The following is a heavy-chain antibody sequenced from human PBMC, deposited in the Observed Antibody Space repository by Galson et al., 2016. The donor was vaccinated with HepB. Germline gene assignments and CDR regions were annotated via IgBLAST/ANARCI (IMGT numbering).Heavy chain of an antibody. V-gene: IGHV3-23*01. CDR1: GLTFNSYA. J-gene: IGHJ4*02. CDR2: ISGSGGST. D-gene: IGHD4-17*01. Sequence: SLRLSCAASGLTFNSYAMSWVRQAPGKGLEWISAISGSGGSTYYADSVKGRFTISRDNPRDTLYLQMNSLRVEDSAVYYCAKDREIHDDYDPFDSWGQGTLVTVSS. CDR3: AKDREIHDDYDPFDS.